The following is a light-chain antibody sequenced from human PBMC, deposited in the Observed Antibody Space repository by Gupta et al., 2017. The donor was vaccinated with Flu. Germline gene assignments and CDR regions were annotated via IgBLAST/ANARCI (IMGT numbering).Light chain of an antibody. CDR3: QVWDSSTHVV. V-gene: IGLV3-9*01. Sequence: RGQTARITGGGKNIGSKNVHWYQQKPGQAPVLVIYNISNRPSGIPERISGSNSGNTATLTISRAQVGDEADYYCQVWDSSTHVVFGGGTKLTVL. J-gene: IGLJ2*01. CDR1: NIGSKN. CDR2: NIS.